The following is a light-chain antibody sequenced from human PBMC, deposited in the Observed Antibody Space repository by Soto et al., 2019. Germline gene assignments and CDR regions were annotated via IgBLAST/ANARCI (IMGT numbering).Light chain of an antibody. V-gene: IGKV1-5*01. J-gene: IGKJ1*01. CDR1: ESIRTW. Sequence: DIKLRQSPSTLSASIGDRVTITCRASESIRTWLAWYQHKPGKAPKFLIYDASTLESGVPSRFSGRGSGTEFTLTISSLRPDDFGTYYCQQDHNYPTTLGQRTKVDIK. CDR2: DAS. CDR3: QQDHNYPTT.